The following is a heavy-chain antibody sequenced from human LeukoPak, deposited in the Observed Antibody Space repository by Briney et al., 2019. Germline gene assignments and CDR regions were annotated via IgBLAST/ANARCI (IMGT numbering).Heavy chain of an antibody. CDR2: ISGSGGRT. V-gene: IGHV3-23*01. Sequence: GGSLRLSCAASGFTFSSYAVSWVRQAPGKGLEWVSAISGSGGRTYYADPVKGRFTISRDNSKNTLYLQMNSLRAEDTAVYYCAKVLYTVTTGFDAFDIWGQGTMVTVSS. CDR1: GFTFSSYA. D-gene: IGHD4-11*01. CDR3: AKVLYTVTTGFDAFDI. J-gene: IGHJ3*02.